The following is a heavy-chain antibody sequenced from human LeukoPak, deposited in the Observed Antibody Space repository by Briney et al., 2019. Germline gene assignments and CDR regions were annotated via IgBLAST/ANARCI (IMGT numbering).Heavy chain of an antibody. J-gene: IGHJ4*02. D-gene: IGHD3-22*01. CDR3: ARDYYYDSSGYVGY. CDR1: GFTFSSYS. Sequence: GGSLRLSCAASGFTFSSYSMNWVRQAPGKGVEWVSSISSSSSYIYSADSVKGRFTISRDNAKNSLYLQMNSLRAEDTAVYYCARDYYYDSSGYVGYWGQGTLVTVSS. V-gene: IGHV3-21*04. CDR2: ISSSSSYI.